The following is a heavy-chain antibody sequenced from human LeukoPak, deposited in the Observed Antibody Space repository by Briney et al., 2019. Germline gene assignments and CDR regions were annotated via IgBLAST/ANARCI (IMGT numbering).Heavy chain of an antibody. CDR2: IYHSGST. Sequence: SETLSLTCAVSGYSISSGYYWGLIRQPPGKGLEWIGSIYHSGSTYYNPSLKSRVTISVDTSKNQFSLKLSSVTAADTAVYYCAKYDSSGPKDAFDIWGQGTTVTVSS. D-gene: IGHD3-22*01. J-gene: IGHJ3*02. V-gene: IGHV4-38-2*01. CDR3: AKYDSSGPKDAFDI. CDR1: GYSISSGYY.